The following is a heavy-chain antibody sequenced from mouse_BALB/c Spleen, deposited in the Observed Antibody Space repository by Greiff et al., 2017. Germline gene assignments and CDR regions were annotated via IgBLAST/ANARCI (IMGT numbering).Heavy chain of an antibody. V-gene: IGHV1S29*02. CDR1: GYTFTDYN. CDR3: AKYGNPHYYAMDY. J-gene: IGHJ4*01. D-gene: IGHD2-10*02. CDR2: IYPYNGGT. Sequence: VHVKQSGPELVKPGASVKISCKASGYTFTDYNMHWVKQSHGKSLEWIGYIYPYNGGTGYNQKFKSKATLTVDNSSSTAYMELRSLTSEDSAVYYCAKYGNPHYYAMDYWGQGTSVTVSS.